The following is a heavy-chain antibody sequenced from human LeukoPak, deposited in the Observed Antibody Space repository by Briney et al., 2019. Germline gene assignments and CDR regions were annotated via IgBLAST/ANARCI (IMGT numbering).Heavy chain of an antibody. D-gene: IGHD3-9*01. J-gene: IGHJ4*02. CDR2: INPNNGDT. CDR3: AREGGYDILTGYQDY. CDR1: GYIFTTYF. Sequence: ASVKVSCKAAGYIFTTYFIHWVRQAPGQGLEWMGWINPNNGDTNYVQKFQGRVTMTRDTSISTAYMELTRLRSDDTAVYYCAREGGYDILTGYQDYWGQGTLVTVSS. V-gene: IGHV1-2*02.